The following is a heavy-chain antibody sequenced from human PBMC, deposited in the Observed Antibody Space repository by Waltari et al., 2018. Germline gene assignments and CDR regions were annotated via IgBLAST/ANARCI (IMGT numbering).Heavy chain of an antibody. CDR2: ISAYNGYT. Sequence: QVQLVQSGAEVRKPGASVKVSCKASGYTFTSYGTNWVRQAPGQGLEWLGWISAYNGYTNYAQKVQGRVTMTTDTSTSTAYMELRSLRSDDTAVYYCARVGDDFCSGYFDYWGQGTLVTVSS. CDR1: GYTFTSYG. CDR3: ARVGDDFCSGYFDY. D-gene: IGHD3-3*01. V-gene: IGHV1-18*04. J-gene: IGHJ4*02.